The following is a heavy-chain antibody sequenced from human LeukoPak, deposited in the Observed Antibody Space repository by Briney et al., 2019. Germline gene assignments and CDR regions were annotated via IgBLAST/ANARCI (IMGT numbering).Heavy chain of an antibody. CDR1: GFTFDDYA. CDR3: ARDLAYYYDSSGCFDY. Sequence: GGSLRLSCAASGFTFDDYAMHWVRQAPGKGLEWVSGISWNSGSIGYADSVKGRFTISRDNAKNSLYLQMNSLRAEDTAVYYCARDLAYYYDSSGCFDYWGQGTLVTVSS. J-gene: IGHJ4*02. D-gene: IGHD3-22*01. CDR2: ISWNSGSI. V-gene: IGHV3-9*01.